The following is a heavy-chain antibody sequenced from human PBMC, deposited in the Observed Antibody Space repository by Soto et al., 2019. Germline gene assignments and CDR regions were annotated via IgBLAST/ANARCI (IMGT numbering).Heavy chain of an antibody. J-gene: IGHJ6*02. Sequence: SETLSLTCTVSAVSLNSSSDYWGWIRQPPGKGLEWVGSIYYSGATYYNPSLKSRVTISVDTSKKQFSLKLSSVNAADTAVYYCARERWRDCSSTSCPRDVWGQGTTGTVSS. CDR1: AVSLNSSSDY. CDR3: ARERWRDCSSTSCPRDV. D-gene: IGHD2-2*01. CDR2: IYYSGAT. V-gene: IGHV4-39*07.